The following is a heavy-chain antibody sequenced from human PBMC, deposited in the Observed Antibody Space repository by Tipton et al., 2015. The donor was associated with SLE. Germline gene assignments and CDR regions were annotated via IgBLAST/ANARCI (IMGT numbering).Heavy chain of an antibody. Sequence: TLSLTCTVSGGSISSHYWNWIRQPPGKGLEWVGYVSYTGSVKYNPSLKSRVTVSIDTSKNQFSLKLTSMTAADTAVYYCARDQGAVAGNGDAFDIWGQGTMVTVSS. CDR1: GGSISSHY. D-gene: IGHD6-19*01. CDR3: ARDQGAVAGNGDAFDI. V-gene: IGHV4-59*11. J-gene: IGHJ3*02. CDR2: VSYTGSV.